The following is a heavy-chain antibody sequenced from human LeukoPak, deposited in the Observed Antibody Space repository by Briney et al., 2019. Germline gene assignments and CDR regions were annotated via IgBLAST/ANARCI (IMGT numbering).Heavy chain of an antibody. J-gene: IGHJ4*02. V-gene: IGHV4-39*02. CDR1: GGSISSSSYY. CDR2: IYYSGST. D-gene: IGHD6-13*01. CDR3: ARETPVINIAAAGSPSDFDY. Sequence: PSETLSLTCTVSGGSISSSSYYWGWIRQPPGKGLEWIGSIYYSGSTYYNPSLKSRVTISVDTSKNQFSLKLSSVTAADTAVYYCARETPVINIAAAGSPSDFDYWGQGTLVTVSS.